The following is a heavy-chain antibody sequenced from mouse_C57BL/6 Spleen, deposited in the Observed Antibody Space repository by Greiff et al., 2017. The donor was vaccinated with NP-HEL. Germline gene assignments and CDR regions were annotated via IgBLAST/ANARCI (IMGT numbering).Heavy chain of an antibody. J-gene: IGHJ2*01. CDR3: ASFDDGYYLDY. V-gene: IGHV1-66*01. CDR2: IYPGSGNT. CDR1: GYSFTSYY. D-gene: IGHD2-3*01. Sequence: QVQLQQSGPELVKPGASVKISCKASGYSFTSYYIHWVKQRPGQGLEWIGWIYPGSGNTKYNEKFKGKATLTADTSSSTAYMQLSSLTSEDSAVYYCASFDDGYYLDYWGQGTTLTVSS.